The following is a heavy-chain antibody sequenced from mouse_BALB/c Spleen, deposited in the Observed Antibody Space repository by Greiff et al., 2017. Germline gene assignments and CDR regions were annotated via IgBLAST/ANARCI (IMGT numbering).Heavy chain of an antibody. Sequence: VHVKQSGPELVKPGASVKMSCKASGCTFTSYVMHWVKQKPGQGLEWIGYINPYNDGTKYNEKFKGKATLTSDKSSSTAYMELSSLTSEDSAVYYCARGFDYWGQGTTLTVSS. CDR3: ARGFDY. CDR2: INPYNDGT. CDR1: GCTFTSYV. J-gene: IGHJ2*01. V-gene: IGHV1-14*01.